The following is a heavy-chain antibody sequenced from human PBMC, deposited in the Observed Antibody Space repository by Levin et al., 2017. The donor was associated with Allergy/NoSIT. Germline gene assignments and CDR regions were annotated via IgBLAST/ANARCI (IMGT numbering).Heavy chain of an antibody. D-gene: IGHD1-7*01. J-gene: IGHJ5*02. CDR3: ARGSRRGTATTPDWFDP. V-gene: IGHV4-59*01. Sequence: PSETLSLTCTVSGGSISSYFWNWIRQPPGKGLEWIGYIYYSGSTIYNPSLKSRVTISLDTSKNQFSLRLSSVTTADTAVYYCARGSRRGTATTPDWFDPWGQGTLVTVSS. CDR2: IYYSGST. CDR1: GGSISSYF.